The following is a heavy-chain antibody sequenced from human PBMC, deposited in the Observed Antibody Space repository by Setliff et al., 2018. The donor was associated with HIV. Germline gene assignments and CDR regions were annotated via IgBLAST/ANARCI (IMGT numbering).Heavy chain of an antibody. J-gene: IGHJ3*02. Sequence: GGSLRLSCAASGFTFVNHDIEWVRQAPGKGLDWVSHIGTAGETYYLDSEKGRFTISREDARNSGYLQMNSLRDDDTAVYFCARTVYYRDSSGYYSVAFDMWGPGTMVTVSS. CDR3: ARTVYYRDSSGYYSVAFDM. CDR2: IGTAGET. V-gene: IGHV3-13*01. D-gene: IGHD3-22*01. CDR1: GFTFVNHD.